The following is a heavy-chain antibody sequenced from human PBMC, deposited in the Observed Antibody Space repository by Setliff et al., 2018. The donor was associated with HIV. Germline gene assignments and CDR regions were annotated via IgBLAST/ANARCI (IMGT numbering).Heavy chain of an antibody. CDR3: ARTWGAGVTGYWFEP. CDR2: MNPNSGNT. Sequence: ASVKVSCKASGYTFTKFDINWVRQATGQGLEWMGWMNPNSGNTGFAQKFQGRVTMTRNTSIGTAYMELRSLRSEDTAVYFCARTWGAGVTGYWFEPWGQGTRVTVSS. CDR1: GYTFTKFD. V-gene: IGHV1-8*01. D-gene: IGHD3-9*01. J-gene: IGHJ5*02.